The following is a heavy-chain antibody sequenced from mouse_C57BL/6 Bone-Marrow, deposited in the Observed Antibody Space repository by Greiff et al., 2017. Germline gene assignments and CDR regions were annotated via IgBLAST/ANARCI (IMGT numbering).Heavy chain of an antibody. CDR3: ARQGGNEFAY. CDR2: IDPSDSET. Sequence: QVQLQQPGAELVRPGSSVKLSCKASGYTFTSYWMHWVKQRPIQGLEWIGNIDPSDSETHYNQKFKDKATLTVDKSSSTAYMQLSRLTSEDSAVFYCARQGGNEFAYWGQGTLVTVSA. D-gene: IGHD2-1*01. CDR1: GYTFTSYW. V-gene: IGHV1-52*01. J-gene: IGHJ3*01.